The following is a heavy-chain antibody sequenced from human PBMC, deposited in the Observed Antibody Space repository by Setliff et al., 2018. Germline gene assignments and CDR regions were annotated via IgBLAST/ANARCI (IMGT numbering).Heavy chain of an antibody. CDR2: ISAYNGYI. J-gene: IGHJ4*02. D-gene: IGHD2-2*01. CDR1: GYSFGSSG. Sequence: ASVKVSCKASGYSFGSSGISWVRQAPGQGLEWMGWISAYNGYIVYAQKFQGRVTMTTDTSTTTAYMEVRSLRSDDTAVYYCARDRKEIVVKPPAASLDYWGQGTQVTVSS. CDR3: ARDRKEIVVKPPAASLDY. V-gene: IGHV1-18*01.